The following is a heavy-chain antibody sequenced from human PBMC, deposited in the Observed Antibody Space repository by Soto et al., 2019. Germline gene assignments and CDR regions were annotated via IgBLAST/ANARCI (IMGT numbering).Heavy chain of an antibody. CDR2: ISGSGGST. CDR1: GFTFSSYA. D-gene: IGHD3-22*01. CDR3: AKAIDTSGYSPTDY. J-gene: IGHJ4*02. V-gene: IGHV3-23*01. Sequence: PGGSLRLSCAASGFTFSSYAMIWVRQAPGKGLEWVSIISGSGGSTYYADSVKGRFTISRDNSKNTLYLQMNSLRTEDTAVYYCAKAIDTSGYSPTDYWGQGTLVTVSS.